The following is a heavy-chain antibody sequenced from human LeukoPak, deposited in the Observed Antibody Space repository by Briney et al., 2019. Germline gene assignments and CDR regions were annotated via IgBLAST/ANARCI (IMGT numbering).Heavy chain of an antibody. J-gene: IGHJ4*02. CDR3: TTDVKWYGSGSYRFDY. Sequence: GGSLRLSCAASGFTFSNAWMSWVRQAPVKGLEWVGRIKSKTDGGTTDYAAPVKGRFTISRDDSKNTLYLQMNSLKTEDTAVYYCTTDVKWYGSGSYRFDYWGQGTLVTVSS. V-gene: IGHV3-15*01. CDR1: GFTFSNAW. CDR2: IKSKTDGGTT. D-gene: IGHD3-10*01.